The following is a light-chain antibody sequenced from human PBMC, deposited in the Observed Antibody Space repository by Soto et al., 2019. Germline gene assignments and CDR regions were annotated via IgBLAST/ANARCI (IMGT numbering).Light chain of an antibody. V-gene: IGLV1-44*01. Sequence: QSALTQPPSASGTPGQRVTISCSGSSSNIGSNTVNWYQQLPGTAPKLLIYSNNQRPSGVPDRFSGSKSGTSVSLAISGLQSEDEADHYCAAWDDSLNGQVFGTGTKVTVL. CDR1: SSNIGSNT. CDR2: SNN. CDR3: AAWDDSLNGQV. J-gene: IGLJ1*01.